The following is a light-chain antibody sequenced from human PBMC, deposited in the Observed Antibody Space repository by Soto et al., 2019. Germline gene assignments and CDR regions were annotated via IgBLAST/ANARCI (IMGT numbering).Light chain of an antibody. V-gene: IGLV8-61*01. CDR1: SGSVSTSYY. J-gene: IGLJ3*02. CDR3: VLYMGSGISV. Sequence: QTVVTQEPSFSVSPGGTVTLTCGLSSGSVSTSYYPSWHQQTPGQAPRTLIYSTNTRSSGVPDRFSGSILGNKAALTITGAHADDESDYYCVLYMGSGISVFGGGTKLTVL. CDR2: STN.